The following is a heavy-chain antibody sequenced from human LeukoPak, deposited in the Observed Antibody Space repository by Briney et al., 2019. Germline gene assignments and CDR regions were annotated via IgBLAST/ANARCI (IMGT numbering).Heavy chain of an antibody. CDR2: IDPSDSYT. J-gene: IGHJ2*01. Sequence: GESLKISCKASGYSLNNFWIGWVRQMPGKGLEWMGRIDPSDSYTSYSPSFQGHVTISTDKSISTVYLQWSSLKASDTAMYHCARHMDYWYFDLWGRGTLVTVSS. V-gene: IGHV5-10-1*01. CDR3: ARHMDYWYFDL. CDR1: GYSLNNFW.